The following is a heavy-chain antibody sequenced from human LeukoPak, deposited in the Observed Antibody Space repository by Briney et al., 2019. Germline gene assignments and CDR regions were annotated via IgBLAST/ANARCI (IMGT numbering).Heavy chain of an antibody. V-gene: IGHV3-30*18. CDR3: GKKKDGTWQQLGDY. CDR2: ISYHGGNI. J-gene: IGHJ4*02. CDR1: GFTFNSYS. Sequence: GGSLRLSCAASGFTFNSYSMNWVRQAPGKGLEWVAVISYHGGNIYYADSVKGRFTISRDNSKNTLYLQMNSLRSEDTAVYYCGKKKDGTWQQLGDYWGQGTLVTVSS. D-gene: IGHD6-13*01.